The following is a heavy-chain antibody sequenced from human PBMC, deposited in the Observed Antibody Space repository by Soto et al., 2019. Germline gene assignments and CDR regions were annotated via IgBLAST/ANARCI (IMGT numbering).Heavy chain of an antibody. Sequence: QVQLVQSGAEVKKPGSSVKVSCKASGGTFSSYAISWVRQAPGQGLEWMGGILPIFGTANYAQKFQGRVTNTADESTSTAVMELNSLRSEDPAVYYCGRESGWLQLIAGNWFDPWGQGTLVTVSS. V-gene: IGHV1-69*12. CDR1: GGTFSSYA. CDR3: GRESGWLQLIAGNWFDP. CDR2: ILPIFGTA. D-gene: IGHD5-12*01. J-gene: IGHJ5*02.